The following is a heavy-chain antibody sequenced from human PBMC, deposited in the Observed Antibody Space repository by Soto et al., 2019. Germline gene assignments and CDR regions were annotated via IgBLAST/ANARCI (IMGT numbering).Heavy chain of an antibody. D-gene: IGHD2-21*01. J-gene: IGHJ3*02. CDR3: ARGLVVVPAADVPAYCGGDCYSHAFDI. V-gene: IGHV1-69*13. CDR2: IIPIFGTA. CDR1: GGTFSSYA. Sequence: ASVKVSCKASGGTFSSYAISWVRQAPGQGLEWMGGIIPIFGTANYAQKFQGRVTITADESTSTAYMELSSLRSEDTAVYYCARGLVVVPAADVPAYCGGDCYSHAFDIWGQGTMVTVSS.